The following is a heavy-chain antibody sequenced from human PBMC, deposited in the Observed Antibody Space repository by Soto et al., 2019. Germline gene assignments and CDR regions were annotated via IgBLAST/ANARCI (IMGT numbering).Heavy chain of an antibody. J-gene: IGHJ4*02. D-gene: IGHD3-16*02. V-gene: IGHV4-39*01. CDR2: IYYSGST. CDR1: GGSISSSSYY. CDR3: ARTTPYDYVWGSYRYYFDY. Sequence: QLQLQESGPGLVKPSETLSLTCTVSGGSISSSSYYWGWIRQPPGKGLEWIGSIYYSGSTYYNPSLKSRVTISVDTSKNQFSLKLSSVTAADTAVYYCARTTPYDYVWGSYRYYFDYWGQGTLVTVSS.